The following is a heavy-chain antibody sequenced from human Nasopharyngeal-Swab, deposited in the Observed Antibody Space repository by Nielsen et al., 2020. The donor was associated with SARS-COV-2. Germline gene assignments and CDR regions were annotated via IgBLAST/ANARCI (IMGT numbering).Heavy chain of an antibody. CDR2: IYYSGST. D-gene: IGHD6-13*01. CDR3: ARGLEGYSSSWYVDY. V-gene: IGHV4-59*01. Sequence: WIRQPPGNGLEWIGYIYYSGSTNYNPSLKSRVTISVDTSKNQFSLKLSSVTAADTAVYYCARGLEGYSSSWYVDYWGQGTLVTVSS. J-gene: IGHJ4*02.